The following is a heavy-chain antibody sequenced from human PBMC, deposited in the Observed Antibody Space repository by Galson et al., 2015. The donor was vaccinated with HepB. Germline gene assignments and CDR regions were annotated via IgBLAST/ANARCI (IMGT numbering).Heavy chain of an antibody. Sequence: SLRLSCAASGFTFTRHWMSWVRQAPGKGLEWVANINEDGSEVNYMDSVKGRFTISRDNAKNSLYLQMNSLRAEDTAVYYCAREPTADSSWGQGTLVTVSS. J-gene: IGHJ4*02. CDR1: GFTFTRHW. CDR3: AREPTADSS. D-gene: IGHD6-13*01. V-gene: IGHV3-7*03. CDR2: INEDGSEV.